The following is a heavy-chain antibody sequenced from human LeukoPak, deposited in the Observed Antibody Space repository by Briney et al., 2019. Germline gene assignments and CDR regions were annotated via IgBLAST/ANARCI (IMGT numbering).Heavy chain of an antibody. J-gene: IGHJ4*02. D-gene: IGHD3-22*01. CDR2: ISAYNGNT. Sequence: ASVKVSFKASGYTFTNYGMSWVRQAPGQGLEWMGWISAYNGNTKYAQNLQGRVTMTTDTSTSTAYMELRSLRSDDTAVYYCARDTGPPHYYDTAGYYWGQGTPVTVSS. CDR3: ARDTGPPHYYDTAGYY. V-gene: IGHV1-18*01. CDR1: GYTFTNYG.